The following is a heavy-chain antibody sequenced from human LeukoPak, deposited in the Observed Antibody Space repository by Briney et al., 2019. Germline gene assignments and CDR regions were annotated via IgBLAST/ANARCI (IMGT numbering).Heavy chain of an antibody. CDR2: IHPRDSYN. CDR1: GYNFTNYW. CDR3: ARAYSRSRFDY. Sequence: GESLKISCQGSGYNFTNYWISWVRHMPGKGLEWMGAIHPRDSYNNYSPSFQGHVTISADKSISTAYLQWSSLKASDTAMYYCARAYSRSRFDYWGQGTLVTVSS. V-gene: IGHV5-10-1*01. J-gene: IGHJ4*02. D-gene: IGHD6-6*01.